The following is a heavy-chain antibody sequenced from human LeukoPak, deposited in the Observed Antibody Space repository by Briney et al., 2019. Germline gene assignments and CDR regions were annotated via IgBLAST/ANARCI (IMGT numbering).Heavy chain of an antibody. CDR3: AKSGYYTELVFFDY. V-gene: IGHV3-23*01. J-gene: IGHJ4*02. D-gene: IGHD3-22*01. CDR2: ISGSGGST. Sequence: GGSLRLSCAASGFTFSSYAMSWVRQAPGKGLEWVSAISGSGGSTYYADSVKGRFTVSRDNSKNTLYLQMNSLRAEDTAVYYCAKSGYYTELVFFDYWGQGTLVTVSS. CDR1: GFTFSSYA.